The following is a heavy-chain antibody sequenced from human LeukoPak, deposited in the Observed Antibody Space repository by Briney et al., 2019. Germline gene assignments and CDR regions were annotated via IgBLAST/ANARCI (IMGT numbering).Heavy chain of an antibody. CDR2: INPSGGST. V-gene: IGHV1-46*01. CDR3: ARVLGGYWFDP. CDR1: GYTFTSYY. Sequence: ASVKVSCKASGYTFTSYYMHWVRQAPGQGLEWMGIINPSGGSTSYAQKFQGRVTMTRDMSTSTVYMELSSLRSEDTAVYYCARVLGGYWFDPWGQGTLVTVSS. J-gene: IGHJ5*02. D-gene: IGHD1-26*01.